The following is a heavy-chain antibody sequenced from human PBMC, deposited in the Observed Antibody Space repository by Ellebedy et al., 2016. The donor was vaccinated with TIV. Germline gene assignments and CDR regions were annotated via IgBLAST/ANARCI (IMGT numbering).Heavy chain of an antibody. CDR3: VNFYYDTAGYYSARPKTVFGDGY. CDR2: ISGSGSGS. V-gene: IGHV3-23*01. J-gene: IGHJ4*02. Sequence: PGGSLRLSCVASGFTFSSYAMSRVRQAPGKGLEWVSTISGSGSGSYYADSVKGRFTISRDNSENILYLQLNSLRAEDTAIYYCVNFYYDTAGYYSARPKTVFGDGYWGQGTLVTVSS. D-gene: IGHD3-22*01. CDR1: GFTFSSYA.